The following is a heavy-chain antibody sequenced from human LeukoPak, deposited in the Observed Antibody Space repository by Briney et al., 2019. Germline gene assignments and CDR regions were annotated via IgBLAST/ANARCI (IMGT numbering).Heavy chain of an antibody. CDR3: ARGKDSSGYYRDGFDY. D-gene: IGHD3-22*01. CDR1: GGTFSSYA. Sequence: SVKVSCKASGGTFSSYAISWVRQAPGQGLEWMGGIIPIFGTANYAQKFQGRVTITTDESTSTAYMELSSLRSEDTAVYYCARGKDSSGYYRDGFDYWGQGTLVTVSS. CDR2: IIPIFGTA. V-gene: IGHV1-69*05. J-gene: IGHJ4*02.